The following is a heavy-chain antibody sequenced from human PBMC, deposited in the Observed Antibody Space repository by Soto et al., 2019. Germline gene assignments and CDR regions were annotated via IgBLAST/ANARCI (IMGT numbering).Heavy chain of an antibody. V-gene: IGHV4-30-2*01. CDR1: GGSISSGGYS. J-gene: IGHJ4*02. CDR2: IYHSGST. CDR3: ARGGSYFDY. Sequence: SETLSLTCAVSGGSISSGGYSWSWIRQPPGKGLEWIGYIYHSGSTYYNPSLKSRVTISVDRSKNQFSLKLSSVTAADTAVYYCARGGSYFDYWGQGTLVTVSS. D-gene: IGHD1-26*01.